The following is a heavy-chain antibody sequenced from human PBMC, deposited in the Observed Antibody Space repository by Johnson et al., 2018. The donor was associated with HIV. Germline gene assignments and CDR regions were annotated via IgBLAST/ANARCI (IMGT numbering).Heavy chain of an antibody. J-gene: IGHJ3*02. V-gene: IGHV3-13*01. CDR3: AREPRIAAFRDAFDI. CDR1: GFTFSSYD. D-gene: IGHD6-6*01. CDR2: IGPAADT. Sequence: VQLVESGGGLVQPGGSLRLSCAASGFTFSSYDIHWVRQATGKGLESVSPIGPAADTYYPGSVKGRFTVSRENAKNSLYLQMNSLRAGDTAVFYCAREPRIAAFRDAFDIWGQGTMVTVSS.